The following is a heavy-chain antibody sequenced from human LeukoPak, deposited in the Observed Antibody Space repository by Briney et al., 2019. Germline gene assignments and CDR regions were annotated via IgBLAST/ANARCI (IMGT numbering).Heavy chain of an antibody. V-gene: IGHV3-30*03. Sequence: PGGSLRLSCAASGFTFSNHGMHWVRQAPGKGLEWVAVISYDGNNKYYTDSVKGRFTISRDNSRNTLYLQMNSLRAEDTAVYYCARDRSIYFYGMDVWGQETTVTVSS. D-gene: IGHD6-6*01. CDR3: ARDRSIYFYGMDV. J-gene: IGHJ6*02. CDR1: GFTFSNHG. CDR2: ISYDGNNK.